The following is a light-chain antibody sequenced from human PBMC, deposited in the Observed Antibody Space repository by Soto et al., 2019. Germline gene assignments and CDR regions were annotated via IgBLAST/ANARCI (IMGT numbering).Light chain of an antibody. V-gene: IGLV2-23*02. CDR1: SSDVGSYNL. Sequence: QSALTQPASVSGSPGQSITISCTGTSSDVGSYNLVSWYQQHPGKAPKLIIYEVSERPSGVSHRFSGSKSGNTASLTISGLQAEDEADYHCCSYATPRLFGGGTKLTVL. J-gene: IGLJ2*01. CDR3: CSYATPRL. CDR2: EVS.